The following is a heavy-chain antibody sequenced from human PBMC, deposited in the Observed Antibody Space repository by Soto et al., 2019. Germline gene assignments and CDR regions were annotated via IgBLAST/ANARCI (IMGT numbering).Heavy chain of an antibody. V-gene: IGHV1-46*01. CDR2: INPSGGST. CDR3: ARRDSSGYYYAPFDY. Sequence: GASVKASCKASGYTFTSYYMHWVRQAPGQGLEWMGIINPSGGSTSYAQKFQGRVTMTRDTSTSTVYMELSSLRSEDTAVYYCARRDSSGYYYAPFDYWGQGTLVTVSS. J-gene: IGHJ4*02. CDR1: GYTFTSYY. D-gene: IGHD3-22*01.